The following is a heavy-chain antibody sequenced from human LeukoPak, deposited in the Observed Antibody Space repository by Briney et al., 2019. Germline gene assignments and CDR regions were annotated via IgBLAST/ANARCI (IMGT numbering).Heavy chain of an antibody. CDR1: GYTFTSYD. CDR3: ARGTYGSGSYYRGHFDY. D-gene: IGHD3-10*01. J-gene: IGHJ4*02. V-gene: IGHV1-8*01. Sequence: GASVKVSCKASGYTFTSYDINWVRQATGQGLEWMGWMNPNSGNTGYAQKFQGRVTMTRNTSISTAYMELSSLRSEDTAVYYCARGTYGSGSYYRGHFDYWGQGTLVTVSS. CDR2: MNPNSGNT.